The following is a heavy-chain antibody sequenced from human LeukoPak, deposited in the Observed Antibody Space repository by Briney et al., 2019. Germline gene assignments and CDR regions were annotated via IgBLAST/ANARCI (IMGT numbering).Heavy chain of an antibody. Sequence: GGSLRLSCAASGFTFDDYGMSWVRQAPGKGLEWVSGINWNGGSTGYADSVKDRFTISRDNAKNSLYLQMNSLRAEDTALYYCARNPPPYYDILTGSYYYMDVWGKGTTVTVSS. J-gene: IGHJ6*03. CDR3: ARNPPPYYDILTGSYYYMDV. V-gene: IGHV3-20*04. CDR2: INWNGGST. D-gene: IGHD3-9*01. CDR1: GFTFDDYG.